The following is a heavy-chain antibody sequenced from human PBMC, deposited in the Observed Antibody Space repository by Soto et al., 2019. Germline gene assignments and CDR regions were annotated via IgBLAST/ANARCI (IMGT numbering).Heavy chain of an antibody. CDR3: ARSDDFRWFDS. CDR2: IYNSGST. D-gene: IGHD3-3*01. Sequence: SETLSLTCTVSGGSISSSSYYWGWIRQPPGKGLEWIGYIYNSGSTNYNPSLKSRVTISVDTSKNQFSLNLNSVTAADTAVYYCARSDDFRWFDSWGQGTLVTVSS. CDR1: GGSISSSSYY. V-gene: IGHV4-61*05. J-gene: IGHJ5*01.